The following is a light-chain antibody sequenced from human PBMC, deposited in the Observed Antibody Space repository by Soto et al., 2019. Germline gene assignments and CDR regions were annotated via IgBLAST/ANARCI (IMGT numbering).Light chain of an antibody. V-gene: IGKV1-5*03. CDR1: QTFSTS. Sequence: DIQMTQSPSTLSASVGDRVTITCRASQTFSTSLAWYQQKPGQAPKLLIYKASSLESGVPSRFSGSGSVTEFTLTISSLQPDDFATYYCQQYSSYPWTFGQGTKVEIK. CDR3: QQYSSYPWT. J-gene: IGKJ1*01. CDR2: KAS.